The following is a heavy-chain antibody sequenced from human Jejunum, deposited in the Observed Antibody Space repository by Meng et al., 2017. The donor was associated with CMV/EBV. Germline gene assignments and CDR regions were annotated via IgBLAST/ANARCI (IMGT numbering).Heavy chain of an antibody. D-gene: IGHD3-22*01. Sequence: QVQPQEWGAGLLKPVVTLSLTCVVYGGSFSGYYWSWIRQPPGKGLEWIGEINYRGSTNYSPSLKSRVTMSLDTSKNQFSLKLTSVTAADTAMYYCARCPRDDDSGHWFFDNWGQGTLVTVSS. J-gene: IGHJ4*02. V-gene: IGHV4-34*01. CDR1: GGSFSGYY. CDR3: ARCPRDDDSGHWFFDN. CDR2: INYRGST.